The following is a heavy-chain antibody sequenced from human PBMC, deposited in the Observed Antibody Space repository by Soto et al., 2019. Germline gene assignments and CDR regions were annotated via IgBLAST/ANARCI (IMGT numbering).Heavy chain of an antibody. CDR1: GFTFSSFG. Sequence: QVQLVESGGGVVQPGRSLRLSCAASGFTFSSFGMHWVRQAPGKGLEWVAVIWHDGRNKYYADFVKGRFTISRDNSKNTLYLQMNSLRAEDTAVYYCASRSPALDYWGQGTLVTASS. D-gene: IGHD2-2*01. V-gene: IGHV3-33*01. CDR3: ASRSPALDY. CDR2: IWHDGRNK. J-gene: IGHJ4*02.